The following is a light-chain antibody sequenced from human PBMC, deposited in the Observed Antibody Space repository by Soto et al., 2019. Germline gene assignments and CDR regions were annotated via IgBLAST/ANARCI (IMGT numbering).Light chain of an antibody. V-gene: IGKV1-17*01. Sequence: IQMTQSPSSLSASVGDRVTITCRASQGIRNDLGWYQQKPGKASKLLIYGASSLQSGVPSRFSGSGSGTKFTLTIASLQPDDVATYYCQHYNSYSEAFGQGTKVDI. J-gene: IGKJ1*01. CDR1: QGIRND. CDR3: QHYNSYSEA. CDR2: GAS.